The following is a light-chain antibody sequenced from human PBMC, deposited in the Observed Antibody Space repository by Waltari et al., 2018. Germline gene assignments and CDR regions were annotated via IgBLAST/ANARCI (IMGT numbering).Light chain of an antibody. CDR1: SRDVGSYNL. CDR2: EGS. J-gene: IGLJ2*01. Sequence: QSALTQPASVSGSPGPSITISCTGTSRDVGSYNLVSWYQQHPGKAPKLMIYEGSKRPSGVSNRFSGSKSGNTASLTISGLQAEDEADYYCCSYAGSSPVVFGGGTKLTVL. V-gene: IGLV2-23*01. CDR3: CSYAGSSPVV.